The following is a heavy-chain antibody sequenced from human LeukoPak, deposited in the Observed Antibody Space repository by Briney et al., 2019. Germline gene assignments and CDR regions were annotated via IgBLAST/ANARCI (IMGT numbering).Heavy chain of an antibody. CDR3: ARNVYNFDY. CDR2: ISSSGSTI. CDR1: GFTFSSYE. V-gene: IGHV3-48*03. Sequence: PGGSLRLSCAASGFTFSSYEMNWVRQAPGKGLEWVSYISSSGSTIYYADSVQGRLTISRDNAQNSLYLQMSSLRAEDTAVYYCARNVYNFDYWGQGTLVTVSS. D-gene: IGHD3-10*02. J-gene: IGHJ4*02.